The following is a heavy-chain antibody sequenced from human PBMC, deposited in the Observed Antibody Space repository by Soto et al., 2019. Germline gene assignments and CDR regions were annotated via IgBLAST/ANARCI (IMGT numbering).Heavy chain of an antibody. CDR3: ARGRGYSYGYSGY. V-gene: IGHV4-34*01. Sequence: SETLSLTCAVYGGSFSGYHWSWIRQPPGKGLEWIGEINHSGSTNYNPSLKSRVTISVDTSKNQFSLKLSSVTAADTAVYYCARGRGYSYGYSGYWGQGTLVTVSS. CDR1: GGSFSGYH. D-gene: IGHD5-18*01. CDR2: INHSGST. J-gene: IGHJ4*02.